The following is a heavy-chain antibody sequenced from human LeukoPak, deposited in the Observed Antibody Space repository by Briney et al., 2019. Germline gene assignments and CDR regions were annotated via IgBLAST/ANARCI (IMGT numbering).Heavy chain of an antibody. CDR2: IKSKSDGGTT. CDR1: GXTFNNAW. Sequence: PGGSLRLSCSASGXTFNNAWMSWVRQAPGKGLEWVVRIKSKSDGGTTDYAAPVKGRFTISRDDSKNTLYLQMNSLKTEDTAVYFCATEYYGAYNFWGQGTLVTVSS. V-gene: IGHV3-15*01. J-gene: IGHJ4*02. D-gene: IGHD4-17*01. CDR3: ATEYYGAYNF.